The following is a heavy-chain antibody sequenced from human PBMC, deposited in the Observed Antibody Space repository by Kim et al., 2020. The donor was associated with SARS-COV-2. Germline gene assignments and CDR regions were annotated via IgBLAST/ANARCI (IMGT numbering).Heavy chain of an antibody. V-gene: IGHV4-39*01. CDR2: IYYSGST. D-gene: IGHD3-16*01. J-gene: IGHJ6*02. Sequence: SETLSLTCTVSGGSISSSSYYWGWIRQPPGKGLEWIGSIYYSGSTYYNPSLKSRVTISVDTSKNQFSLKLSSVTAADTAVYYCARLGGQYYYGMDVWGQGTTVTVSS. CDR1: GGSISSSSYY. CDR3: ARLGGQYYYGMDV.